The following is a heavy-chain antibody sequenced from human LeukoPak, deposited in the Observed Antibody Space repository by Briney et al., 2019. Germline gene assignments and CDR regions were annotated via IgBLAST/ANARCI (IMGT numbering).Heavy chain of an antibody. J-gene: IGHJ5*02. CDR1: GFTFSSYS. CDR3: ARDGWFGDYNWFDP. Sequence: PGGSLRLSXAASGFTFSSYSMNWVRQGPGKGLEGTSYISSASNTIYYADSVKGRFTISRDNAKNSVYLQMNSLRAEDTAMYYCARDGWFGDYNWFDPWGQGTLVTVSS. V-gene: IGHV3-48*01. CDR2: ISSASNTI. D-gene: IGHD3-10*01.